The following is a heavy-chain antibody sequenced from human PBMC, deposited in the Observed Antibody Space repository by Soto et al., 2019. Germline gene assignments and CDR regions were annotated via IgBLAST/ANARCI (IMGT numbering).Heavy chain of an antibody. Sequence: SVKVSCKASGGTFSNYAISWVRQAPGQGLEWMGGIIPIFGTPNYAQKFQGRVTIAADKSTSTAYMEVRTLRSDDTAVYYCARGWETVGTTTPFAYWGQGTLVTVSS. D-gene: IGHD1-26*01. V-gene: IGHV1-69*06. CDR1: GGTFSNYA. CDR2: IIPIFGTP. J-gene: IGHJ4*02. CDR3: ARGWETVGTTTPFAY.